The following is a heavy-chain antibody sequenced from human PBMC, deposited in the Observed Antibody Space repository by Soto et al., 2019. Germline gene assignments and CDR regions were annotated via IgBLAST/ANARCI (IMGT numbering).Heavy chain of an antibody. V-gene: IGHV4-34*01. CDR1: GGSFSGYY. D-gene: IGHD2-8*01. Sequence: SETLSLTCAFYGGSFSGYYWSWIRQPPGKGLEWIGEINHSGSTNYNPSLKSRVTISVDTSKNQFSLKLSSVTAADTAVYYCARVSRLSRQRLDYWGQGTLVTVSS. CDR2: INHSGST. J-gene: IGHJ4*02. CDR3: ARVSRLSRQRLDY.